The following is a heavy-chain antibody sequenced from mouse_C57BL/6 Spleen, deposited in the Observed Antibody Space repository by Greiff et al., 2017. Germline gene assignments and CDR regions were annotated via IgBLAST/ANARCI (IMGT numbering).Heavy chain of an antibody. CDR3: ARWDDEFAY. J-gene: IGHJ3*01. CDR1: GYTFTGYW. V-gene: IGHV1-82*01. D-gene: IGHD4-1*01. Sequence: QVQLQQSGAELMKPGASVKLSCKATGYTFTGYWMNWVKQRPGKGLEWIGRIYPGDGDTNYNGKFKGKATLTADKSSSTAYMQLSSLTSEDSAVYFCARWDDEFAYWGQGTLVTVSA. CDR2: IYPGDGDT.